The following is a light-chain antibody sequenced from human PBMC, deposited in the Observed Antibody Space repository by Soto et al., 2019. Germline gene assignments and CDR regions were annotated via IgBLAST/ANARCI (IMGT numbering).Light chain of an antibody. CDR1: SSDVGGYDY. CDR3: DPCKRRASPSV. CDR2: EVS. Sequence: QSVLTQPASVSGSPGQSITISCTGTSSDVGGYDYVSWYQQHPGRAPKLMIYEVSYRPSGVSSRFSGSKSGNTASLTISGLQAEDEAYYYCDPCKRRASPSVLGTGIKVAVL. V-gene: IGLV2-14*01. J-gene: IGLJ1*01.